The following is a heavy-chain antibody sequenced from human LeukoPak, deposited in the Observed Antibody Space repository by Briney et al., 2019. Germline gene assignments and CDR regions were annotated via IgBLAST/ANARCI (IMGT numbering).Heavy chain of an antibody. CDR1: GFTFSSYA. V-gene: IGHV3-30*04. J-gene: IGHJ6*02. CDR3: ARGLLVLRYLPYGMDV. CDR2: ISYDGSNK. D-gene: IGHD3-9*01. Sequence: GGSLRLSCAASGFTFSSYAMHWVRQAPGKGLEWVAVISYDGSNKYYADSVKGRFTIFRDNSKNTLYLQMNSLRAEDTAVYYCARGLLVLRYLPYGMDVWGQGTTVTVSS.